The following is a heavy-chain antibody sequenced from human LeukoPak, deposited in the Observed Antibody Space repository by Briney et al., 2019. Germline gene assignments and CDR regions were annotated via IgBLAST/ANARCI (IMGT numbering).Heavy chain of an antibody. CDR2: IYYSGST. CDR1: GGSISNYY. CDR3: ARDRSPEHYYDSSHWDYYYGMDV. D-gene: IGHD3-22*01. V-gene: IGHV4-59*01. Sequence: SETLSLTCTVSGGSISNYYWSWIRQPPGKGLEWIGYIYYSGSTNYNPSLKSRVTISVDTSKNQFSLKLSSVTAADTAVYYCARDRSPEHYYDSSHWDYYYGMDVWGQGTTVTVSS. J-gene: IGHJ6*02.